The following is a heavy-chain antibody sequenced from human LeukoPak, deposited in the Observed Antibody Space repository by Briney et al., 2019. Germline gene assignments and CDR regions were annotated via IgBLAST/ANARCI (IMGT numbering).Heavy chain of an antibody. CDR2: IYPGDSDT. D-gene: IGHD3-10*01. J-gene: IGHJ1*01. Sequence: GESLKISCEGSGYSFTNYWIGWVRQMPGKGLEWMGIIYPGDSDTRYNPSFQGQVTISADKSISTAYLQWSSLKASDSAMYYCARRSESSEYFQHWGQGTLVTVSS. V-gene: IGHV5-51*01. CDR1: GYSFTNYW. CDR3: ARRSESSEYFQH.